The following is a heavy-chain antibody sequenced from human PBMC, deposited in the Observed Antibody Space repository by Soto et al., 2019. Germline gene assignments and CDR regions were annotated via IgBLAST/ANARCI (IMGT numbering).Heavy chain of an antibody. CDR1: GGTFGSYA. J-gene: IGHJ6*02. Sequence: SVKVSCKASGGTFGSYAISWVRQAPGQGLEWMGGIIPIFGTANYAQKFQGRVTITADESTSTAYMELSSLRSEDTAVYYCASRGYSGYDPSYYYYGMDVWGQGTTVTVSS. CDR3: ASRGYSGYDPSYYYYGMDV. CDR2: IIPIFGTA. V-gene: IGHV1-69*13. D-gene: IGHD5-12*01.